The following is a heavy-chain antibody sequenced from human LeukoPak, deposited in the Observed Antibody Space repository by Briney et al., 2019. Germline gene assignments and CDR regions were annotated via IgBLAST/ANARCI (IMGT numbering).Heavy chain of an antibody. D-gene: IGHD6-19*01. CDR1: STYA. V-gene: IGHV3-23*01. CDR3: AKVHSHHYSSGWCFTY. CDR2: ISCSGAGT. J-gene: IGHJ4*02. Sequence: PGGSLRLSCAASSTYAMSWVRQAPGKRLGWVSTISCSGAGTYYADSVKGRFTISRDNSKNTLYLQMNSLRAEDTAVYYCAKVHSHHYSSGWCFTYWGQGTLVTVSS.